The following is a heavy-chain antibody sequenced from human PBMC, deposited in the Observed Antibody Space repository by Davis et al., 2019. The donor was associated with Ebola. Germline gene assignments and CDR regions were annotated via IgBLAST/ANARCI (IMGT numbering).Heavy chain of an antibody. V-gene: IGHV3-48*04. CDR2: ISSSGTV. CDR1: GFTFRTYS. Sequence: GESLKISCAASGFTFRTYSMNWVRRAPGKGLEWVSYISSSGTVYYADSVKGRFTISRDNAKNSLYLQMNSLRAEDTAVYYCARDDYDFWGGYSPVYYYGMDVWGKGTTVTVSS. D-gene: IGHD3-3*01. CDR3: ARDDYDFWGGYSPVYYYGMDV. J-gene: IGHJ6*04.